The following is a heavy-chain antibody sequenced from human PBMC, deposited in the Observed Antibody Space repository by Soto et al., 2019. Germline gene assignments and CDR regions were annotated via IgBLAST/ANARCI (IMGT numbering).Heavy chain of an antibody. CDR1: GFTFSNAW. Sequence: GGSLRLSCAASGFTFSNAWMSWVRQAPGKGLEWVGRIKSKTDGGTTDYAAPVKGRFTISRDDSKNTLYLQMNSLKTEDTAVYYCTTDLDKDDYNVRPDLFDYWGQGTLVTVSS. V-gene: IGHV3-15*01. J-gene: IGHJ4*02. CDR3: TTDLDKDDYNVRPDLFDY. CDR2: IKSKTDGGTT. D-gene: IGHD4-4*01.